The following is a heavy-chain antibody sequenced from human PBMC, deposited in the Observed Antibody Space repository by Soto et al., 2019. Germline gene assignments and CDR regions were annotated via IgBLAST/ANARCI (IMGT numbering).Heavy chain of an antibody. J-gene: IGHJ4*02. D-gene: IGHD6-19*01. V-gene: IGHV1-24*01. CDR3: ATGLRGWYHSDY. CDR2: FDPEDGET. Sequence: GASVKVSCNVSGYTLTELSMHLVRQAPGKGLEWMGGFDPEDGETIYAQKFQGRVTMTEDTSTDTAYMELSSLRSEDTAVYYCATGLRGWYHSDYWGQGTLVTVSS. CDR1: GYTLTELS.